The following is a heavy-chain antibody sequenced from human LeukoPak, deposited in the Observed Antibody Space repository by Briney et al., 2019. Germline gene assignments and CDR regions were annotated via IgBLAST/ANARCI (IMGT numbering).Heavy chain of an antibody. CDR2: ISGSAHKI. CDR1: GITFSNYA. Sequence: GGSLRLSCVASGITFSNYAVSWVRQAPEKGLDWVSVISGSAHKIRYADSVKGRFTISRDNSESIVYLQMNSLRAEDTAVYYCAGRVTGYSSGYVYWGQGTLVTVSS. V-gene: IGHV3-23*01. D-gene: IGHD5-18*01. CDR3: AGRVTGYSSGYVY. J-gene: IGHJ4*02.